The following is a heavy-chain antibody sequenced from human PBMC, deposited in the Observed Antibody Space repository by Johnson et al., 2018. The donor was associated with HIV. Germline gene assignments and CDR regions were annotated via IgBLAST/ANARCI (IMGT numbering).Heavy chain of an antibody. CDR2: IGWNGLTI. CDR1: GFSFSDYY. V-gene: IGHV3-11*01. CDR3: VKDQNYGSALLMFDV. D-gene: IGHD3-16*01. Sequence: QVQLVESGGGLVKPGGSLRLSCAASGFSFSDYYMSWIRQAPGKGLEWVAGIGWNGLTIGYVDSVKGRFTISRDDATNSLYLRLDSLRTEDTALYYCVKDQNYGSALLMFDVWGQGTMV. J-gene: IGHJ3*01.